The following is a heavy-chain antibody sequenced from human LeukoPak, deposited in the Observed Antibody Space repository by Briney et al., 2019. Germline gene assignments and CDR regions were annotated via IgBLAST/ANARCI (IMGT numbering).Heavy chain of an antibody. J-gene: IGHJ4*02. V-gene: IGHV4-59*01. CDR1: GGSISSYY. CDR3: ARWRLGVVTHHFDY. CDR2: IHYSGST. D-gene: IGHD4-23*01. Sequence: SETLSLTCTVSGGSISSYYWSWIRQPPGKGLEWIGYIHYSGSTNYNPSLKSRVTISVDTSKNQFSLKLSSVTAADTAVYYCARWRLGVVTHHFDYWGQGTLVTVSS.